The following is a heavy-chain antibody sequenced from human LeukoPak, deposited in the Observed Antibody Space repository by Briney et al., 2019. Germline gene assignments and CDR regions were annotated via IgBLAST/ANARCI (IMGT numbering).Heavy chain of an antibody. CDR3: AKKTSYCGGDCYPYYFDH. V-gene: IGHV3-23*01. Sequence: PGGSLRLSWAASGFAFSSYTMGWVRQAPGKGLEWVSAITGSGGSTYYADSVKGRFTISRDSSKNTLYLQMNSLRAEDTAVYYCAKKTSYCGGDCYPYYFDHWGQGTLVTVSS. D-gene: IGHD2-21*02. CDR2: ITGSGGST. CDR1: GFAFSSYT. J-gene: IGHJ4*02.